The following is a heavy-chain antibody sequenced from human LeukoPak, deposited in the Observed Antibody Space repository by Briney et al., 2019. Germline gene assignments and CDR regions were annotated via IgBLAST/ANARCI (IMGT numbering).Heavy chain of an antibody. CDR2: ISSSGGST. V-gene: IGHV3-23*01. CDR1: GFTFRSYA. J-gene: IGHJ5*02. CDR3: AKDRGILQSWFDP. Sequence: GGSLRLSCIASGFTFRSYAMSWVRQAPGKGLEWVSAISSSGGSTYNADSVKGRFTISRDNSKNTLYLQMNSLRAEDTAVYYCAKDRGILQSWFDPWGQGTLVTVSS. D-gene: IGHD2-15*01.